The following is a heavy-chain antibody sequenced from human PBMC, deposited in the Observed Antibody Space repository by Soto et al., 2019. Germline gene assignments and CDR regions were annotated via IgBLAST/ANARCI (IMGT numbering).Heavy chain of an antibody. CDR3: VRSGICIVMSCYGDAFDV. D-gene: IGHD2-15*01. V-gene: IGHV2-5*02. J-gene: IGHJ3*01. Sequence: QITLKESGPTLVKPTQTLTLTCSFSGFSLSTAGVGVGWIRQPPGKALEWLALVYWDDDKRYSLSLKSRLYITKDPSRDQVVLTMSNGDPEDTATDFCVRSGICIVMSCYGDAFDVWGQETTSTVSS. CDR2: VYWDDDK. CDR1: GFSLSTAGVG.